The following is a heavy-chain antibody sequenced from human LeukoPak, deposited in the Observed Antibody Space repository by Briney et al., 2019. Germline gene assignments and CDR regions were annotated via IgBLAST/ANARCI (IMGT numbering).Heavy chain of an antibody. CDR3: AREGDYYDSRGSFLFS. J-gene: IGHJ4*02. CDR2: MYPTSSGT. Sequence: ASVKVSCKASGYTFTGYYIHWVRQAPGQGLEWMGWMYPTSSGTNYAQKFQGRVTMTRDTSISTAYMEVRSLTSDDTAVYFCAREGDYYDSRGSFLFSWGQGTLVTVSS. D-gene: IGHD3-22*01. CDR1: GYTFTGYY. V-gene: IGHV1-2*02.